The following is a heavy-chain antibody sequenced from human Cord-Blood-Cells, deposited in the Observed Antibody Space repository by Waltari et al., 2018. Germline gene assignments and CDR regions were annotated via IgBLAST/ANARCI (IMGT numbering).Heavy chain of an antibody. Sequence: QVQLVQSGAEVKKPGASVKVSCKASGYTFTRYGISWVVQAPGQGLAWMGWISAYNGNTNYAQKLQGRVTMTTDTSTSTAYMELRSLRSDDTAVYYCARDTLVGYCSGGSCYSNFDYWGQGTLVTVSS. CDR3: ARDTLVGYCSGGSCYSNFDY. D-gene: IGHD2-15*01. CDR1: GYTFTRYG. CDR2: ISAYNGNT. V-gene: IGHV1-18*01. J-gene: IGHJ4*02.